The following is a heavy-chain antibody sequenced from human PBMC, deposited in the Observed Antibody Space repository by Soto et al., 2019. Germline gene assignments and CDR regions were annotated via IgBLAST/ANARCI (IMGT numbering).Heavy chain of an antibody. CDR1: SGSISTSNW. D-gene: IGHD6-13*01. CDR3: ARARASIAAAAIFDC. V-gene: IGHV4-4*02. J-gene: IGHJ4*02. Sequence: PSETLYLTCTVSSGSISTSNWWSWVRQPPGKGLEWIGEVYRTGSTNYNPSLESRLTISVDKSKNQFSLKLTSVTAADTAVYYCARARASIAAAAIFDCWGQGTLVTVSS. CDR2: VYRTGST.